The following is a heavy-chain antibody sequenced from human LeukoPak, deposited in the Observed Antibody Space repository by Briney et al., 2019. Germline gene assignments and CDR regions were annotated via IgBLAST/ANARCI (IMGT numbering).Heavy chain of an antibody. J-gene: IGHJ4*02. V-gene: IGHV3-48*03. CDR2: ISSSGSTI. CDR1: GFTLSSYE. D-gene: IGHD6-13*01. CDR3: AKAGWSSSWYVY. Sequence: GGSLRLSCAASGFTLSSYEMNWVRQAPGKGLEWVSYISSSGSTIYYADSVKGRFTISRDNSKNTLYLQMNSLRAEDTAVYYCAKAGWSSSWYVYWGQGTLVTVSS.